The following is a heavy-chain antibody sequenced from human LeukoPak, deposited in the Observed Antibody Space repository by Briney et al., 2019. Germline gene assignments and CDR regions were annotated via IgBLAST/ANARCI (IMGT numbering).Heavy chain of an antibody. V-gene: IGHV4-39*01. D-gene: IGHD2-15*01. J-gene: IGHJ4*02. CDR2: IYYSGST. Sequence: ASETLSLTCTVSGDSVSNDKYYWGWIRQPPGKGLEWIGSIYYSGSTYYNPSLNSRVTISVDTSKNQFSLELSSVTAADTAVYYCARLGWWDSWGQGTLVTVSS. CDR1: GDSVSNDKYY. CDR3: ARLGWWDS.